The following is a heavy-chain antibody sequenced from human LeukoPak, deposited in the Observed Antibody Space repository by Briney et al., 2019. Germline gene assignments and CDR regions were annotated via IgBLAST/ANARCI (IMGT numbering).Heavy chain of an antibody. D-gene: IGHD3-16*01. Sequence: GGSLRLSCAASGLTFSSYAMSWVRQAPGKGLEWVGNIQPDGSEGYPVDSVKGRFTISRDNARNSLFLQMNSLRVEDTAVYYCASQSFAKFDPWGQGTLVIVSS. V-gene: IGHV3-7*01. CDR3: ASQSFAKFDP. CDR1: GLTFSSYA. J-gene: IGHJ5*02. CDR2: IQPDGSEG.